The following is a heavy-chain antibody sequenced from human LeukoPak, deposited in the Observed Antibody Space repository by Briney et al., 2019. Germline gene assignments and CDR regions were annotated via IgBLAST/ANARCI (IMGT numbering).Heavy chain of an antibody. D-gene: IGHD2-2*01. CDR2: MNPNSGNT. CDR1: GYTFTSYD. CDR3: ARASRASVVVVPAAKSSWFDP. J-gene: IGHJ5*02. V-gene: IGHV1-8*01. Sequence: ASVKVSCKASGYTFTSYDINWVRQATGQGLEWMGWMNPNSGNTGYAQKFQGRVTMTRNTSISTAYMELSSLRSEDTAVYYCARASRASVVVVPAAKSSWFDPWGQGTLVTVSS.